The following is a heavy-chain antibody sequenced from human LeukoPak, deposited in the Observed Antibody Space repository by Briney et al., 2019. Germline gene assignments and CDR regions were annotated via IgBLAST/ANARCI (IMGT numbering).Heavy chain of an antibody. D-gene: IGHD6-6*01. CDR3: ARGSNSSSFRGFDY. V-gene: IGHV4-34*01. CDR1: GGSISSYY. CDR2: INHSGST. J-gene: IGHJ4*02. Sequence: PSETLSLTCTVSGGSISSYYWSWIRQPPGKGLEWIGEINHSGSTNYNPSLKSRVTVSVDTSKNQFSLKLSSVTAADTAVYYCARGSNSSSFRGFDYWGQGTLVTVSS.